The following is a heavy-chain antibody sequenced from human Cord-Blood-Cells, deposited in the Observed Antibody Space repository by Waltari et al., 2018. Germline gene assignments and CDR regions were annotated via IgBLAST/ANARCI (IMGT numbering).Heavy chain of an antibody. J-gene: IGHJ3*02. Sequence: HVQLQQWGAGLLKPSETLSLTCAFYGVSFSGYFWIWIRQPPGKGLEWIGEINHSGSTNNNPSLKSRVTISVDTSKNQFSLKLSSVTAADTAVYYCARVKKRSTLDIWGQGTMVTVSS. CDR2: INHSGST. CDR3: ARVKKRSTLDI. CDR1: GVSFSGYF. D-gene: IGHD1-26*01. V-gene: IGHV4-34*01.